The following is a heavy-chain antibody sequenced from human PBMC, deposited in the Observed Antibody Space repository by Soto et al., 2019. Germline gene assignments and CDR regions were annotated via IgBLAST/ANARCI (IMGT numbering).Heavy chain of an antibody. Sequence: GSLRLSCAASGFTFGDYWMHWVRQPPGKGPEWVSRMTGDGRTTQYADSVKGRFTASRDNVKNTLYLQMNSLRAEDTAVYYCATAEVDYWGPGTLVTVSS. CDR1: GFTFGDYW. CDR2: MTGDGRTT. CDR3: ATAEVDY. J-gene: IGHJ4*02. V-gene: IGHV3-74*03.